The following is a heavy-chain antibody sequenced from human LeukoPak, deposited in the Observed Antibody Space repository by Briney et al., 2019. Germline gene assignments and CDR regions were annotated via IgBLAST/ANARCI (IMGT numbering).Heavy chain of an antibody. CDR2: IYHSGST. D-gene: IGHD6-6*01. J-gene: IGHJ4*02. V-gene: IGHV4-30-2*01. Sequence: PSQTLSLTCTVSGGSISSGGYYWSWIRRPPGKGLEWIGYIYHSGSTYYNPSLKSRVTISVDRSKNQFSLKLSSVTAADTAVYYCARTVLSSSSAYFDYWGQGTLVTVSS. CDR1: GGSISSGGYY. CDR3: ARTVLSSSSAYFDY.